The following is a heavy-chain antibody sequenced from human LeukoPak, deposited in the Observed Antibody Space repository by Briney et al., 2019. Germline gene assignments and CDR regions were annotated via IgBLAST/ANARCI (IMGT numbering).Heavy chain of an antibody. CDR1: GYTFTSYA. Sequence: GASVKVSCKASGYTFTSYAMNWVRQATGQGLEWMGWMNPNSGNTGYAQKFQGRVTITRNTSISTAYMELSSLRSEDTAVYYCARGDDYSNFGGYWGQGTLVTVSS. CDR2: MNPNSGNT. V-gene: IGHV1-8*03. CDR3: ARGDDYSNFGGY. D-gene: IGHD4-11*01. J-gene: IGHJ4*02.